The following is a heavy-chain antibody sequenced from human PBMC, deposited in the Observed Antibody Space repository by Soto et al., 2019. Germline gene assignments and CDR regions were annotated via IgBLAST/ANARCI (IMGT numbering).Heavy chain of an antibody. D-gene: IGHD3-22*01. V-gene: IGHV1-3*01. CDR3: ARRSGYYYVDY. J-gene: IGHJ4*02. CDR1: GYTFTSYA. Sequence: QVQLVQSGAEVKKPGASVKVSCKASGYTFTSYAMHWVRQAPGQRLEWMGWINAGNGNTKYSQKCQGRVTITRETSASTAYMELSSLSSEATAVYSCARRSGYYYVDYWGQGTLVTVSS. CDR2: INAGNGNT.